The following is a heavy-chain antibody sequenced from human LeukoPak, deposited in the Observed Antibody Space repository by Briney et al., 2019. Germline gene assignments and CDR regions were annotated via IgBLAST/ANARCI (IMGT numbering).Heavy chain of an antibody. CDR3: AKSGGLSGSGRLAMDV. CDR2: ISGSGGST. V-gene: IGHV3-23*01. J-gene: IGHJ6*02. CDR1: GFTFSSYA. Sequence: GGSLRLSCAASGFTFSSYAMSWVCQAPGKGLEWVSAISGSGGSTYYADSVKGRFTISRDNSKNTLYLQMNSLRAEDTAVYYCAKSGGLSGSGRLAMDVWGQGTTVTVSS. D-gene: IGHD3-10*01.